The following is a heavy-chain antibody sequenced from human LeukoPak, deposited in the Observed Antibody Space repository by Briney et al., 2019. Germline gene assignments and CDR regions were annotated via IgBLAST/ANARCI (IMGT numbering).Heavy chain of an antibody. V-gene: IGHV4-39*01. CDR1: GGSNTSSSGY. Sequence: SETLSLTCSVSGGSNTSSSGYWGWIRQPPEKGLEWIATIHYSGITYYNPSLKSRGTISVDTSRSQFSLKLRSVNAADTAVYYCASHTHYDYVWGFELWGQGTLVTVSS. J-gene: IGHJ5*02. CDR3: ASHTHYDYVWGFEL. D-gene: IGHD3-16*01. CDR2: IHYSGIT.